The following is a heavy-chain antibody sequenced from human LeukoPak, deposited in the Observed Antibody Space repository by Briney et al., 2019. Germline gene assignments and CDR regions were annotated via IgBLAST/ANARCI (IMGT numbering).Heavy chain of an antibody. Sequence: ASVKVSCKASGYTFTSYGISWVRQAPGQGLEWMGWMNPNSGNTGYAQKFQGRVTITRNTSISTAYMELSSLRSEDTAVYYCARAPLLRFLEWLPPDYWGQGTLVTVSS. V-gene: IGHV1-8*03. CDR1: GYTFTSYG. CDR3: ARAPLLRFLEWLPPDY. J-gene: IGHJ4*02. D-gene: IGHD3-3*01. CDR2: MNPNSGNT.